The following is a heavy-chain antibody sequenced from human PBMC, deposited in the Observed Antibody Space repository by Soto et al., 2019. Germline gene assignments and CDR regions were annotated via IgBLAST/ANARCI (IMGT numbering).Heavy chain of an antibody. J-gene: IGHJ5*02. Sequence: ASVKVSCKASGGTFSSYAISWVRQAPGQGLEWMGGIIPIFGTANYAQKFQGRVTITADESTSTAYMELSSLRSEDTAVYYCAGDRSDYYDSSGYYPWGQGTLVTVSS. CDR2: IIPIFGTA. CDR3: AGDRSDYYDSSGYYP. CDR1: GGTFSSYA. D-gene: IGHD3-22*01. V-gene: IGHV1-69*13.